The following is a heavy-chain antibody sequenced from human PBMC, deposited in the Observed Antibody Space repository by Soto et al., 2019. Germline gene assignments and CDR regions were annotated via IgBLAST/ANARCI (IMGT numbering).Heavy chain of an antibody. CDR2: ITPYNGNA. CDR1: GSTFTNFG. J-gene: IGHJ4*02. CDR3: ARARMFSGAHHDY. V-gene: IGHV1-18*04. D-gene: IGHD1-26*01. Sequence: QVHLVQSGAVVENPGASVKVSCKASGSTFTNFGINWVRQAPGQGLEWMGCITPYNGNANYPQKHQDRLTITTDTSTNTAYLELRSLRSYDTAVYFCARARMFSGAHHDYWGQGTRVTVSS.